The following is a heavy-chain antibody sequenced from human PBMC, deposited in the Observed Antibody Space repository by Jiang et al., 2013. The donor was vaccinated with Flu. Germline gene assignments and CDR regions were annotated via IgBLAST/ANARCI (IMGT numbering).Heavy chain of an antibody. CDR2: INTNTGNP. D-gene: IGHD3-10*01. Sequence: QSGSELKKPGASVKVSCKASGYTFTSYAMNWVRQAPGQGLEWMGWINTNTGNPTYAQGFTGRFVFSLDTSVSTAYLQICSLKAEDTAVYYCARGGYGSGIRNWFDPWGQGTLGHRLL. J-gene: IGHJ5*02. V-gene: IGHV7-4-1*01. CDR3: ARGGYGSGIRNWFDP. CDR1: GYTFTSYA.